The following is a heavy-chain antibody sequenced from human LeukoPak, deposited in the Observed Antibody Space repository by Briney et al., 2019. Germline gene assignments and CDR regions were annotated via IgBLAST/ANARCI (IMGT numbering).Heavy chain of an antibody. Sequence: GGSLRLSCAASGFTFSSYAMSWVRQAPGKGLEWVSAISGSGGSTYYADSVKGRFTISRDNSKNTLYLQMNSLRFEDTAVYYCAKDLIYCSGGSCYSTPYYFDYWGQGTLVTGSS. D-gene: IGHD2-15*01. V-gene: IGHV3-23*01. CDR1: GFTFSSYA. J-gene: IGHJ4*02. CDR3: AKDLIYCSGGSCYSTPYYFDY. CDR2: ISGSGGST.